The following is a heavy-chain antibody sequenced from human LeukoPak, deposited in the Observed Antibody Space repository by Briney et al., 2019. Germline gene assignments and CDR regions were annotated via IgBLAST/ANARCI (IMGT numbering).Heavy chain of an antibody. J-gene: IGHJ4*02. CDR2: IDSGGST. CDR3: ARDGSGSYKLD. V-gene: IGHV3-53*01. D-gene: IGHD3-10*01. Sequence: GGSLRLSCAASGFTVSTSYISWVRQAPGKGLEWVSVIDSGGSTNYADSVKGRFTISRDNSKNTLYFQMNSLRAEDTAVYYCARDGSGSYKLDWGQGTLVTVSS. CDR1: GFTVSTSY.